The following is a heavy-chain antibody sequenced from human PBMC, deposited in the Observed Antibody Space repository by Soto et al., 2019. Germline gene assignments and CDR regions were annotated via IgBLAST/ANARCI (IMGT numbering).Heavy chain of an antibody. J-gene: IGHJ4*02. V-gene: IGHV5-51*01. Sequence: EEPLKISCKSSGYSFNTYWIGWVRQMPGKGLEWMGIIYPDDSDTRYSPSFQGQVTISVDKSIRTAYLQWSNLQASDTAIYYCARHRRRYTSSWCQIDYWGQGTLVTVSS. D-gene: IGHD6-13*01. CDR1: GYSFNTYW. CDR3: ARHRRRYTSSWCQIDY. CDR2: IYPDDSDT.